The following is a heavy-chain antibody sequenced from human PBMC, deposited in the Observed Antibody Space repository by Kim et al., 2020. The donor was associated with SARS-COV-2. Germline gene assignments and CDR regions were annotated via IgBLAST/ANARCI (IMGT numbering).Heavy chain of an antibody. V-gene: IGHV4-39*07. CDR3: ARVSLFVVITFGGVKDAFDI. J-gene: IGHJ3*02. D-gene: IGHD3-16*01. CDR2: IYYSGST. Sequence: SETLSLTCTVSGGSISSSSYYWGWIRQPPGKGLEWIGSIYYSGSTYYNPSLKSRVTISVDTSKNQFSLKLSSVTAADTAVYYCARVSLFVVITFGGVKDAFDIWGQGTMVTVSS. CDR1: GGSISSSSYY.